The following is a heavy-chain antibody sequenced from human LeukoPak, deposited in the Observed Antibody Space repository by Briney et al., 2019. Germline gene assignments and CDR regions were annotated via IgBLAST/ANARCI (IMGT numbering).Heavy chain of an antibody. V-gene: IGHV4-59*01. CDR1: GGSISRYY. CDR2: MYYSGSP. J-gene: IGHJ4*02. CDR3: ARVQSSSWFDY. D-gene: IGHD6-13*01. Sequence: SETLSLTCTVSGGSISRYYWSWIRQPPGKGLEWIGYMYYSGSPNYNPSLKSRDTISVDTSKNQFSLNLSSVTAADTAVYYCARVQSSSWFDYWGQGTLVTVSS.